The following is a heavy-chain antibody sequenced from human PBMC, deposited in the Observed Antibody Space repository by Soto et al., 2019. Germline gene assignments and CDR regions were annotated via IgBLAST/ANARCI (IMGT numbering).Heavy chain of an antibody. J-gene: IGHJ3*01. CDR2: IGGRGNSA. D-gene: IGHD5-12*01. CDR3: VREGRGSFDF. CDR1: GFIFTNYA. V-gene: IGHV3-23*01. Sequence: LRFSCAASGFIFTNYAMNWVRQAPGKGLEWVSVIGGRGNSAYYADSVQGRFTISRDNSKNTLSLQMSSLTADDTAIYYCVREGRGSFDFRGRGTMVTVSS.